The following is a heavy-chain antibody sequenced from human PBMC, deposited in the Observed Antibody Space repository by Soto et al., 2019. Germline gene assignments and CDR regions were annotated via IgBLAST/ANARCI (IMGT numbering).Heavy chain of an antibody. J-gene: IGHJ3*01. Sequence: QVQLQESGPGLVKPSQTLSLTCTVTGDSIISGDYYWSWIRQPPGKGPEWIGYISTNRNTYYKTSLKRRLSISGVTSQNSFTLELTSMTAAATAVYYRDRGVNYDSENVDTLDVRGPGTLVTVSS. CDR3: DRGVNYDSENVDTLDV. D-gene: IGHD3-22*01. CDR1: GDSIISGDYY. V-gene: IGHV4-30-4*01. CDR2: ISTNRNT.